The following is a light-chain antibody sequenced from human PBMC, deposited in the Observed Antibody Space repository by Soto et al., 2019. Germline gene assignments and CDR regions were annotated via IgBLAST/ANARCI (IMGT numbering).Light chain of an antibody. CDR2: AAS. CDR3: QNYNSAPLT. CDR1: QGISNS. Sequence: DIQMTQSPSSLSASVGDTVTITCRASQGISNSLAWFQQKPGRAPQFLIYAASTLQPGVPPRFSGSGSGTDFTLTISSLQPEDVATYYCQNYNSAPLTFGPGTRVDIK. V-gene: IGKV1-27*01. J-gene: IGKJ3*01.